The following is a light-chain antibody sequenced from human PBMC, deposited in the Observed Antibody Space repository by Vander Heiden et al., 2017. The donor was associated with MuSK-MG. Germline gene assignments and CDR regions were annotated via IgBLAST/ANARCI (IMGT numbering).Light chain of an antibody. Sequence: EIVLTQSPATLSLSPGERATLSCRASQSVGSSLAWYQHKPGQAPRLLIYDASNRATGIPDRFSGSGSGTDFTLTISSLEPEDFAVYYWQQRNNLHTFGQGTKLEIK. CDR2: DAS. J-gene: IGKJ2*01. CDR3: QQRNNLHT. V-gene: IGKV3-11*01. CDR1: QSVGSS.